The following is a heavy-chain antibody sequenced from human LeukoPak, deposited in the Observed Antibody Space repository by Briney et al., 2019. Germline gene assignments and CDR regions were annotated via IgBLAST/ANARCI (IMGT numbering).Heavy chain of an antibody. CDR1: GYTFTSYD. D-gene: IGHD4-17*01. V-gene: IGHV1-8*01. J-gene: IGHJ4*02. CDR2: MNPNSGNT. Sequence: ASVKVSRKASGYTFTSYDINWVRQATGQGLEWMGWMNPNSGNTGYAQKFQGRVTMTRNTSISTAYMELSSLRSEDTAVYYCARGRTVTTSDIDYWGQGTLVTVSS. CDR3: ARGRTVTTSDIDY.